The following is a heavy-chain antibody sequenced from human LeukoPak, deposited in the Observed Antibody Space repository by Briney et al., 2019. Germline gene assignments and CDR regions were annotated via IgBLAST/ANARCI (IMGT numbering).Heavy chain of an antibody. D-gene: IGHD5-18*01. CDR3: AKGRDSYGDFDY. CDR1: GGSISSSSYY. Sequence: SETLSLTCTVSGGSISSSSYYWGWIRQPPGKGLEWIGSIYYSGSTYYNPSLKSRVTISVDTSKNQFSLKLSSVTAADTAVYYCAKGRDSYGDFDYWGQGTLVTVSS. J-gene: IGHJ4*02. V-gene: IGHV4-39*07. CDR2: IYYSGST.